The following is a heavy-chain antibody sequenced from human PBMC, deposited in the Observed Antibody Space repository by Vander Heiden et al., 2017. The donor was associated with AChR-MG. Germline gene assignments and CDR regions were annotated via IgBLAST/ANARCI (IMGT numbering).Heavy chain of an antibody. CDR1: GFTFSSYG. D-gene: IGHD4-17*01. CDR2: IRFDGSDT. V-gene: IGHV3-33*01. Sequence: QVQLVESGGGVVQPGRSLRLSCAASGFTFSSYGMHWVRQAPGKGLEWVAIIRFDGSDTYNAESVKGRFTISRDNSKDTLYLQMNSLRVEDTAVYYCARDEGGAYGDYVAYWGQGTLVIVSS. CDR3: ARDEGGAYGDYVAY. J-gene: IGHJ4*02.